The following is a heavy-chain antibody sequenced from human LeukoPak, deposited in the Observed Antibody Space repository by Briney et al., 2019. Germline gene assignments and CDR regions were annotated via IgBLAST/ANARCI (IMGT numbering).Heavy chain of an antibody. V-gene: IGHV3-21*01. J-gene: IGHJ4*02. Sequence: GGSLRLSCAASGFTFSSYSMNWVRQAPGKGLEWVSSISSSSSYIYYADSVKGRFTISRDNAKNSLYLQMNSLRAEDTAVYYCARENYYDSSGPTGTDYWGQGTLVTVSP. CDR3: ARENYYDSSGPTGTDY. CDR1: GFTFSSYS. CDR2: ISSSSSYI. D-gene: IGHD3-22*01.